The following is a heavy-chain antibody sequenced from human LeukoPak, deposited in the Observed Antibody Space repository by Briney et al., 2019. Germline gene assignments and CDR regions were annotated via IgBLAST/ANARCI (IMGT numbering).Heavy chain of an antibody. CDR3: ARPYYYESSGYYPYY. J-gene: IGHJ4*02. D-gene: IGHD3-22*01. Sequence: GRSLRLSCAASGFTFSSYAMHWVRQAPGKGLEWVAVISYDGSNKYYADSVKGRFTISRDNSKNTLYLQMNSLRAEDTAVYYCARPYYYESSGYYPYYWGQGTLVTVSS. CDR2: ISYDGSNK. V-gene: IGHV3-30*01. CDR1: GFTFSSYA.